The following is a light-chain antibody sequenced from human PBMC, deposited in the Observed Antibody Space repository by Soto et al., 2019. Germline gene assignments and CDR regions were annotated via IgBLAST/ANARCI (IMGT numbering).Light chain of an antibody. CDR2: DVN. V-gene: IGLV2-14*03. Sequence: QSALTQPASVSGSPGQTLTISCTGTSSDSGAYNFVSWYHQHPGKAPKLMLYDVNIRPSGVSNRFSGSKSDNTASLTISGLQAEDEADYYCTSWTTSTTMIFGGGTKLTVL. CDR1: SSDSGAYNF. CDR3: TSWTTSTTMI. J-gene: IGLJ2*01.